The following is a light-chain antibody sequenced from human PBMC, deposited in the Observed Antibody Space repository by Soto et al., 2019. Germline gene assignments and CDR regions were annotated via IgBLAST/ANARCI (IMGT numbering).Light chain of an antibody. J-gene: IGKJ1*01. CDR2: KAS. V-gene: IGKV1-5*03. Sequence: SQSPATVSGSVGDRVTTPCRASQTISSCLAWYQQKPGKAPKLLIYKASTLKSGVPSRFSGSGSGTEFTLTISSPQPDDFATYYCQLYNSYSEAFGQGTKVDIK. CDR1: QTISSC. CDR3: QLYNSYSEA.